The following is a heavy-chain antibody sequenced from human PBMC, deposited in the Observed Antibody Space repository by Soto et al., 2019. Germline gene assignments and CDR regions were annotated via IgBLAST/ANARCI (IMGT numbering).Heavy chain of an antibody. CDR1: GFTFSSYW. CDR2: IKQDGSEK. CDR3: ARVEHASSTSWNFDP. J-gene: IGHJ5*02. Sequence: GGSLRLSCAASGFTFSSYWMSWVRQAPGKGLEWVANIKQDGSEKYYVDSVKGRFTISRDNAKNSLYLQMNSLRAEDTAVYYCARVEHASSTSWNFDPWGQGTLVTVSS. D-gene: IGHD2-2*01. V-gene: IGHV3-7*01.